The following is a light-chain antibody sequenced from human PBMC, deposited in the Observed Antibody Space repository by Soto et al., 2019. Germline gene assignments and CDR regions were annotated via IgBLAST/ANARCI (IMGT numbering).Light chain of an antibody. CDR3: LLYYGGAQPNV. CDR2: STS. Sequence: QAVVTPEPSLTVSPGGTVTLTCASSTGAVTNGYYPNWFQQKPGQAPGALIYSTSNKHSWTPARFSGSLLGGKAALTLSGVQPEGEAEYYCLLYYGGAQPNVFGTGIKGTDL. CDR1: TGAVTNGYY. J-gene: IGLJ1*01. V-gene: IGLV7-43*01.